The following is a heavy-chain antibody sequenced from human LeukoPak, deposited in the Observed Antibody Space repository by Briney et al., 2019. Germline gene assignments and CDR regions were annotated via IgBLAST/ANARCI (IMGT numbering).Heavy chain of an antibody. CDR2: ISAYNGNT. Sequence: ASVKVSCKASGYTFTSYGISWVRQAPGQGLEWMGWISAYNGNTNYAQKLQGRVTMTTDTSTSTAYMELSSLRSEDTAVYYCAKEGESRDAFDVWGQGTMVIVSS. V-gene: IGHV1-18*01. CDR1: GYTFTSYG. J-gene: IGHJ3*01. CDR3: AKEGESRDAFDV.